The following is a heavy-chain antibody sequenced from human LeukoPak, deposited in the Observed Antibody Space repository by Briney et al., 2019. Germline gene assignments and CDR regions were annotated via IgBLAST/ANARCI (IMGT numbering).Heavy chain of an antibody. CDR3: AREACSGSCHSDYFHY. V-gene: IGHV3-30*03. D-gene: IGHD2-15*01. J-gene: IGHJ4*02. CDR2: ISNDGRSI. Sequence: GGSLRLSCAASGFTFSSYGMHWVRQAPAKGLEWVAVISNDGRSIYYADSVKGRFTISRDNSKNTLYLQVNSLRAEDTAVYSCAREACSGSCHSDYFHYWGLGTLVTVSS. CDR1: GFTFSSYG.